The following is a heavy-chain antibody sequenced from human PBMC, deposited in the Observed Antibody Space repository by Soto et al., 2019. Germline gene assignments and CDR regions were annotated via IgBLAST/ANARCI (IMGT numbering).Heavy chain of an antibody. J-gene: IGHJ4*02. Sequence: ETLSLTCAVYGGSFSGYYWSWIRQPPGKGLEWIGEINHSGSTNYNPSLKSRVTISVDTSKNQFSLKLSSVTAADTAVYYCARGRIVGAPIDYWGQGTLVTVSS. CDR3: ARGRIVGAPIDY. D-gene: IGHD1-26*01. CDR2: INHSGST. CDR1: GGSFSGYY. V-gene: IGHV4-34*01.